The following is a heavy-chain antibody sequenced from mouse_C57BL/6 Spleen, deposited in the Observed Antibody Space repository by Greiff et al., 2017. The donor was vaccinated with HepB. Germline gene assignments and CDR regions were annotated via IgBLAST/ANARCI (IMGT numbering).Heavy chain of an antibody. CDR1: GFNIKNTY. V-gene: IGHV14-3*01. CDR2: IDPANGNT. D-gene: IGHD2-1*01. Sequence: EVQLQESVAELVRPGASVKLSCTASGFNIKNTYMHWVKQRPEQGLEWIGRIDPANGNTKYAPKFQGKATITADTSSNTAYLQLSSLRSEDTAIYYCAVLWYRRRAWFAYWGQGTLVTVSA. CDR3: AVLWYRRRAWFAY. J-gene: IGHJ3*01.